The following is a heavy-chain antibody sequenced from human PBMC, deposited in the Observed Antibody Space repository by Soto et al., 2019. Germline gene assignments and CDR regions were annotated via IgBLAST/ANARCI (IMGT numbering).Heavy chain of an antibody. CDR1: GFTFNTYS. J-gene: IGHJ4*02. CDR3: TRDPQALDF. V-gene: IGHV3-48*02. CDR2: ITSGSTRI. Sequence: EVQLVESGGGLVQPGGSLRLSCAASGFTFNTYSMNWVRQTPGKGLEWVSYITSGSTRILYADSVQGRFTISRDNAKNSLYLQMTSLSDDDTAIYYCTRDPQALDFWGQGTRVIVSS.